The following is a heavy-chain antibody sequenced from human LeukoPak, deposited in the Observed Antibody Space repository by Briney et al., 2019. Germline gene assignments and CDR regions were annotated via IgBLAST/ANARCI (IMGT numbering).Heavy chain of an antibody. D-gene: IGHD3-10*01. Sequence: GGSLRLSCAASGFTVSSNYMSWVRQAPGKGLEWVANIKQDGSEKYYVDSVKGRFTISRDNAKNSLYLQMNSLRAEDTAVYYCAHMVRGVNFDYWGQGTLVTVSS. J-gene: IGHJ4*02. V-gene: IGHV3-7*01. CDR2: IKQDGSEK. CDR3: AHMVRGVNFDY. CDR1: GFTVSSNY.